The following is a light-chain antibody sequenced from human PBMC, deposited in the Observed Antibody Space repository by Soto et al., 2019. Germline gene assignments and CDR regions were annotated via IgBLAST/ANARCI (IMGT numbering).Light chain of an antibody. Sequence: EIVMTQSPATLSVSPGERATLSCRASQSVSSNLAWYQQKAGQAPRLLIYGASTRATGIPARFSGSRSGTEFTLTISSLQSEDFAVHYCQQYNNWPLTFGGGTKVEIK. CDR1: QSVSSN. CDR3: QQYNNWPLT. CDR2: GAS. V-gene: IGKV3-15*01. J-gene: IGKJ4*01.